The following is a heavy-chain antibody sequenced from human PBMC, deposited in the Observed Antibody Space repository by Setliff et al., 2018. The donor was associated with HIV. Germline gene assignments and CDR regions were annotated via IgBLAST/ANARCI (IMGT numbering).Heavy chain of an antibody. Sequence: SETLSLTCTVSGGSISSSSYYWGWIRQPPGKGLEWIGSIYYSGSTYYNPSLKSRVTISVDASKDQFSLKLSSVTAADTAMYYCARDMTTVTYYYYYYYMDVWGKGTTVTVSS. D-gene: IGHD4-17*01. CDR1: GGSISSSSYY. CDR2: IYYSGST. CDR3: ARDMTTVTYYYYYYYMDV. V-gene: IGHV4-39*07. J-gene: IGHJ6*03.